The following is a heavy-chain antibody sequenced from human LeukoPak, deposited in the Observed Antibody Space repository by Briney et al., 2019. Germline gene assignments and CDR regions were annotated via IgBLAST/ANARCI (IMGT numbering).Heavy chain of an antibody. CDR2: IYYSGST. CDR3: ARVGGCSSTSCSWKYYNYYMDV. V-gene: IGHV4-59*11. Sequence: PSETLSLTCSVPGGSISTHYWSWIRQPPGKGLEWIGYIYYSGSTNYNPSLKSRVTISVDTSKNQFSLKLSSVTAADTAVYYCARVGGCSSTSCSWKYYNYYMDVWGKGTTVTVSS. J-gene: IGHJ6*03. D-gene: IGHD2-2*01. CDR1: GGSISTHY.